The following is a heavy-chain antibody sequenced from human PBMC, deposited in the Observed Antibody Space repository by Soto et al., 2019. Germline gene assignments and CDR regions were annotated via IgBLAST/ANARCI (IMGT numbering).Heavy chain of an antibody. J-gene: IGHJ4*02. Sequence: GGSLRLSCSASGFTFSSYAMHWVRQAPGKGLEYVSAISSNGGSTYYADSVKGRFTISRDNSKNTLYLQMSSLRAEDTAVYYCVKDFDSYYDFWSGYFFDYWGQGTLVTVSS. CDR3: VKDFDSYYDFWSGYFFDY. CDR1: GFTFSSYA. CDR2: ISSNGGST. V-gene: IGHV3-64D*08. D-gene: IGHD3-3*01.